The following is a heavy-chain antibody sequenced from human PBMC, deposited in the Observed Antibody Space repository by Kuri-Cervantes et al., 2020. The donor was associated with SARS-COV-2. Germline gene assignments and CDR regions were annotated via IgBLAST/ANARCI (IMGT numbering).Heavy chain of an antibody. V-gene: IGHV4-4*02. D-gene: IGHD2-15*01. J-gene: IGHJ5*02. CDR1: GGSIRSNNW. CDR3: ARGEVVVAVAATRKFGNWFDP. CDR2: IYHSGST. Sequence: GSLRLSCAVSGGSIRSNNWWTWVRQAPGKELEWIGEIYHSGSTNYNPSLKSRITISVDTSKNQFSLKLSSVTAADTAVYYCARGEVVVAVAATRKFGNWFDPWGQGTLVTVSS.